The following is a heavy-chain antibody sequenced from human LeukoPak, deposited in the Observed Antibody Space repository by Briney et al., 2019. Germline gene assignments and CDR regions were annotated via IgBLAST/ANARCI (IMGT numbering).Heavy chain of an antibody. Sequence: GESLKISCKGSGYIFTNYWIGWVRQMPGKGLEWMGIIYPGDSDTRYSPSFHGQVTISADKSITTASLQGHSVQPSDTAMSHCAKPAGSGSYRGSYVYWGQGTLVTVSS. CDR1: GYIFTNYW. D-gene: IGHD3-10*01. CDR3: AKPAGSGSYRGSYVY. V-gene: IGHV5-51*01. J-gene: IGHJ4*02. CDR2: IYPGDSDT.